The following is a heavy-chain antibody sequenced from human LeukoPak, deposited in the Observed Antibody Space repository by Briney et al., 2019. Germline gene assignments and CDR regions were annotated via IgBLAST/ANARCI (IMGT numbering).Heavy chain of an antibody. CDR3: AAAGTYYYDSSGYRDY. V-gene: IGHV1-69*05. J-gene: IGHJ4*02. CDR2: IIPIFGTA. Sequence: SVKVSCKASGGTFSSYAISWVRQTPGQGLEWMGRIIPIFGTANYAQKFQGRVTITTDESTSTAYMELSSLRSEHPAVYYCAAAGTYYYDSSGYRDYWGQGTLVTVSS. D-gene: IGHD3-22*01. CDR1: GGTFSSYA.